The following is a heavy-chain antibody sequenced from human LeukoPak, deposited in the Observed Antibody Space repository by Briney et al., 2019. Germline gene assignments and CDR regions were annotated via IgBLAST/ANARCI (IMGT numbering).Heavy chain of an antibody. J-gene: IGHJ4*02. D-gene: IGHD3-16*02. CDR3: ARVDQGSYRCKPRRNYFDY. CDR2: INQHGSEK. V-gene: IGHV3-7*03. Sequence: PGGSLRLSCTASGFSFSSYWMNWVRQAPGKGLEWVANINQHGSEKNYVDSVKGRFTISRDRTKNSLVLQMNNLRSDDTAVYYCARVDQGSYRCKPRRNYFDYWGQGTLVTVSS. CDR1: GFSFSSYW.